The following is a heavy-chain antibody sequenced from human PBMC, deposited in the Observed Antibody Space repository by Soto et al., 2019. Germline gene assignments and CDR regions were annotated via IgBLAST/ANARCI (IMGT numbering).Heavy chain of an antibody. CDR1: GGSISSGGYY. J-gene: IGHJ4*02. Sequence: QVQLQESGPGLVKPSQTLSLTCTVSGGSISSGGYYWSWIRQHPGKGLEWIGYIYYSRSTSYNPSLKSRGTISVDTSKTQFSLKLSSVTAADTAVYYCARSGYSYGPNPLLYWGQGTLVTVSS. V-gene: IGHV4-31*03. CDR2: IYYSRST. D-gene: IGHD5-18*01. CDR3: ARSGYSYGPNPLLY.